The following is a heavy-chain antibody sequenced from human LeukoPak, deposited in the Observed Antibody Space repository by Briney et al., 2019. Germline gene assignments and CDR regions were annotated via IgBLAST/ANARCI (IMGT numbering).Heavy chain of an antibody. CDR1: GYTLTELS. V-gene: IGHV1-24*01. CDR2: FDPEDGET. CDR3: ARGAAAAGANDAFDI. Sequence: ASVKVSCKVSGYTLTELSMHWVRQAPGKGLEWMGGFDPEDGETIYAQKFQGRVTMTEDTSTDTAYMELSSLRSEDTAVYYCARGAAAAGANDAFDIWGQGTMVTVSS. D-gene: IGHD6-13*01. J-gene: IGHJ3*02.